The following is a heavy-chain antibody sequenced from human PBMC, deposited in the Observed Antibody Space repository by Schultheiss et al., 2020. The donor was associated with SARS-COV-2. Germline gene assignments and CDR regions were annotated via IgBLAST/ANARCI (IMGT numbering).Heavy chain of an antibody. Sequence: GGSLRLSCAASGFTVSSNYMSWVRQAPGKGLEWVAVIYSGGSTYYADSVKGRFTISRDNSKNTLYLQMNSLRAGDTAVYYCARYSSSSGFEPASPFDYWGQGTLVTVSS. CDR1: GFTVSSNY. CDR3: ARYSSSSGFEPASPFDY. J-gene: IGHJ4*02. V-gene: IGHV3-66*01. D-gene: IGHD6-6*01. CDR2: IYSGGST.